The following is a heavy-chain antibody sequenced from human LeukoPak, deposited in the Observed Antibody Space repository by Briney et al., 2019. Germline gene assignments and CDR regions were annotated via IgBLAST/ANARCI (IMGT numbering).Heavy chain of an antibody. D-gene: IGHD3-10*01. CDR1: GYTFTSNY. CDR2: INPSGGST. J-gene: IGHJ6*03. V-gene: IGHV1-46*01. Sequence: ASVKVSCKASGYTFTSNYMHWVRQAPGQGLEGMGIINPSGGSTIYAQKFQGRVTMTRDMSTSTVYMELSSLRFEDTAVYYCARVGLGFGELLEYYYYYMDVWGKGTTVTVSS. CDR3: ARVGLGFGELLEYYYYYMDV.